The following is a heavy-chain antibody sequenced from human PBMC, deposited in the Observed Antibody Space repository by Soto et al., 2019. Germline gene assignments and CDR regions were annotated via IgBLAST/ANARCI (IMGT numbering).Heavy chain of an antibody. Sequence: SETLSLTCTVSGGSISSYYWSWIRQPPGKGLEWIGYIYYSGSTNYNPSLKSRVTISVDTSKNQFSLKLSSVTAADTAVYYCARHLGIAARQFDPWGQGTLVTVSS. CDR1: GGSISSYY. CDR2: IYYSGST. V-gene: IGHV4-59*08. CDR3: ARHLGIAARQFDP. D-gene: IGHD6-6*01. J-gene: IGHJ5*02.